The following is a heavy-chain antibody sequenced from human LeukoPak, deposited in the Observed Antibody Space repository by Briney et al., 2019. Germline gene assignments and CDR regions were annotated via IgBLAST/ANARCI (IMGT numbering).Heavy chain of an antibody. D-gene: IGHD5-18*01. Sequence: GGSLRLSCAASGFIFDDYAMHWVRQAPGKGLEWVSGISWNSGTIGYADSVKGRFTISRDNARNSLYLQMHSLRPEDMAVYYCASETKRGYSYGSPTDAFDIWGQGTMVTVSS. V-gene: IGHV3-9*03. CDR2: ISWNSGTI. J-gene: IGHJ3*02. CDR3: ASETKRGYSYGSPTDAFDI. CDR1: GFIFDDYA.